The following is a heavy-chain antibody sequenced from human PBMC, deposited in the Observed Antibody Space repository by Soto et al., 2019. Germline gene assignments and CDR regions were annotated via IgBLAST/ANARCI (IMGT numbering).Heavy chain of an antibody. CDR3: ARDANVATLDY. Sequence: EVQQVESGGGLVKPGGSLRLSCAASGLTFSSYSMNWVRQAPGKGLEWVSSISSSSSYIYYADSVKGRFTISRDNAKNSLYLQMNSLRAEDTDVYYCARDANVATLDYWGQGTLVTVSS. V-gene: IGHV3-21*01. J-gene: IGHJ4*02. CDR1: GLTFSSYS. CDR2: ISSSSSYI. D-gene: IGHD5-12*01.